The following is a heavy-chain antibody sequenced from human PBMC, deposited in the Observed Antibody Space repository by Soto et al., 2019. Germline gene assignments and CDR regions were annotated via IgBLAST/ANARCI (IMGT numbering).Heavy chain of an antibody. CDR3: ARLSAARTYYYYGMDV. CDR2: IDWDDDK. Sequence: SGPTLVNPTQTLTLTCTFSGFSLSTSGMCVSWIRQPPGKALEWLALIDWDDDKYYSTSLKTRLTISKDTSKNQVVLTMTNMDPVDTATYYCARLSAARTYYYYGMDVWGQGTTVTVS. D-gene: IGHD6-6*01. J-gene: IGHJ6*02. V-gene: IGHV2-70*01. CDR1: GFSLSTSGMC.